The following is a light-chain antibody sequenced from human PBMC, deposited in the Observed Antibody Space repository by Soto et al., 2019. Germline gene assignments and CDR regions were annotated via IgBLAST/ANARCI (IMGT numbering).Light chain of an antibody. Sequence: DIQMTQSPSTLSASVGDRVTITCRATQSIDSCLAWYQQKPGKAPNLLIYKASSLESGVPSRFSRSRSGAEFTLTISSLQPDDFATYYFEQYITHPVTFGLGTRLDI. V-gene: IGKV1-5*03. CDR3: EQYITHPVT. CDR2: KAS. J-gene: IGKJ5*01. CDR1: QSIDSC.